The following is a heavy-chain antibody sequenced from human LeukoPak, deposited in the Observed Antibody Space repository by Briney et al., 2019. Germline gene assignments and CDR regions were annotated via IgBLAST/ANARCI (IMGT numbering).Heavy chain of an antibody. V-gene: IGHV3-30*18. D-gene: IGHD3-16*01. CDR2: ISYDGSNK. Sequence: GGSLRLSCAASGFTFSSYGMHWVRQAPGKGLKWVAVISYDGSNKYYADSVKGRLTISRDNSKNTLYLQMNSLRAEDTAVYYCAKGSYMGENWFDPWGQGTLVTVSS. CDR1: GFTFSSYG. CDR3: AKGSYMGENWFDP. J-gene: IGHJ5*02.